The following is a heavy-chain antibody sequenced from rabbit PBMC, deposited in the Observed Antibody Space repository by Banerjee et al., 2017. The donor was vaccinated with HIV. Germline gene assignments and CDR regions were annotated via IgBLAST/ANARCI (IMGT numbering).Heavy chain of an antibody. V-gene: IGHV1S40*01. Sequence: QSLEESGGDLVKPGASLTLTCTASGFSFSSNYYMCWVRQAPGKGLEWIACIYAGSSGSTYYASWAKGRFTISKTSSTTVTLQMTSLTAADTATYFCARDYINGYSDYVFNLWGPGTLVTVS. D-gene: IGHD6-1*01. CDR1: GFSFSSNYY. J-gene: IGHJ4*01. CDR2: IYAGSSGST. CDR3: ARDYINGYSDYVFNL.